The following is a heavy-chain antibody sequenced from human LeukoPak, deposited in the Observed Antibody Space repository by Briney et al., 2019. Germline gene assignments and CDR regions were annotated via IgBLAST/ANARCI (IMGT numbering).Heavy chain of an antibody. Sequence: GGSLRLSCAASGFTFSSYVMHWVRQAPGKGLEWVAFIRYDGSNKYYADSVKGRFTISRDNSKNTLYLQMNSLRAEDTAVYYCAKDHDYGGNPYYFDYWGQGTLVTVSS. CDR3: AKDHDYGGNPYYFDY. CDR1: GFTFSSYV. J-gene: IGHJ4*02. D-gene: IGHD4-23*01. CDR2: IRYDGSNK. V-gene: IGHV3-30*02.